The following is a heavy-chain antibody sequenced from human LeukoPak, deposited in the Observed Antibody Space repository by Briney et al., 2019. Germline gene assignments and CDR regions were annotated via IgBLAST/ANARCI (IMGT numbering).Heavy chain of an antibody. J-gene: IGHJ4*02. CDR2: IKQDGSEK. V-gene: IGHV3-7*03. Sequence: GGSLRLSCAASGFTFSNYWMSWVRQAPWKGLEWVANIKQDGSEKYYVDSVKGRLTISRDNAKNSLYLQMNSLRVEDTAVYYCARAKAAAMFSSDYWGQGTLVTVSS. CDR1: GFTFSNYW. D-gene: IGHD6-13*01. CDR3: ARAKAAAMFSSDY.